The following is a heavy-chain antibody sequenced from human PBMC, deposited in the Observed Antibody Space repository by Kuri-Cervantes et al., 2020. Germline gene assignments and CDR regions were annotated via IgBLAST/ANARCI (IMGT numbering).Heavy chain of an antibody. J-gene: IGHJ4*02. CDR2: IYYSGSA. D-gene: IGHD5-12*01. CDR3: ARYDYPLFDY. Sequence: GSLRLSCIVSGGSISSYYWSWIRQAPGKGLEWIGYIYYSGSANYNPSLKSRVTMSINTSKKQFSLKLTSVTAADTAIYYCARYDYPLFDYWGQGTLVTVSS. V-gene: IGHV4-59*01. CDR1: GGSISSYY.